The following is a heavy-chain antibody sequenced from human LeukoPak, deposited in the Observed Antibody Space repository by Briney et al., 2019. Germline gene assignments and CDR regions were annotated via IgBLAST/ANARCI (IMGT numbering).Heavy chain of an antibody. Sequence: GGSLRLSCAASGFTSSSYSMNWVRQAPGKGLEWVSSISSSSSYIYNADSVKGRFTISRDNAKNSLYLQMNSLRAEDTAVYYCARAIHNYYDSSGYYSPLYYYGMDVWGQGTTVTVSS. V-gene: IGHV3-21*01. CDR3: ARAIHNYYDSSGYYSPLYYYGMDV. CDR1: GFTSSSYS. CDR2: ISSSSSYI. D-gene: IGHD3-22*01. J-gene: IGHJ6*02.